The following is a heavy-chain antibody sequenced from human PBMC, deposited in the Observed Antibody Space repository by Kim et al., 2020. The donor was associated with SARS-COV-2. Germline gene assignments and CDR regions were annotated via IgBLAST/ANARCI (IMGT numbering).Heavy chain of an antibody. CDR1: GFTFSSYA. CDR3: AKDGLYYDFWSGYGGFDY. Sequence: GGSLRLSCAASGFTFSSYAMSWVRQAPGKGLEWVSAISGSGGSTYYADSVKGRFTISRDNSKNTLYLQMNSLRAEDTAVYYCAKDGLYYDFWSGYGGFDYWGQGTLVTVSS. D-gene: IGHD3-3*01. V-gene: IGHV3-23*01. J-gene: IGHJ4*02. CDR2: ISGSGGST.